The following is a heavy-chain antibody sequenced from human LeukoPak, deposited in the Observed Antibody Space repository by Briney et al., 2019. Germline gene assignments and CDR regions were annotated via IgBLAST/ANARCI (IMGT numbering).Heavy chain of an antibody. V-gene: IGHV4-4*07. D-gene: IGHD3-22*01. CDR3: ARGIVDYYDSSGYYDY. CDR2: IYTSGST. J-gene: IGHJ4*02. Sequence: KPSETLSLTCSVSGASISSYYWSWIRQPAGKGLEWIGRIYTSGSTNYNPSLKSRVTMSVDTSKNQFSLKLSSVTAADTAVYYCARGIVDYYDSSGYYDYWGQGTLVTVSS. CDR1: GASISSYY.